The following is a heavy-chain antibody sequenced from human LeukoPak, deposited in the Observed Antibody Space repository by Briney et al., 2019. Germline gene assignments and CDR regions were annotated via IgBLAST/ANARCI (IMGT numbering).Heavy chain of an antibody. CDR2: IYYSGST. CDR1: GGSISSSSYY. D-gene: IGHD3-22*01. J-gene: IGHJ3*02. CDR3: ASLRITMIVVVTDAFDI. Sequence: SETLSLTCTVSGGSISSSSYYWGWIRQPPGKGLEWIGSIYYSGSTYYNPSLKSRVTISLDTSKNQFSLKLRSVTAADTAVYYCASLRITMIVVVTDAFDIWGQGTMVTVSS. V-gene: IGHV4-39*01.